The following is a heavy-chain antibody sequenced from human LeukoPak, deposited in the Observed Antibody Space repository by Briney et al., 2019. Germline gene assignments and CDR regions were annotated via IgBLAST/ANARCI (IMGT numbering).Heavy chain of an antibody. CDR2: INPNSGGT. V-gene: IGHV1-2*04. Sequence: ASVKVSCKASGYTFTGYYMHWVRQAPGQGLEWMGWINPNSGGTNYAQKFQGWVTMTRDTSISTAYMELSRLRSDDTAVFHCARDGSTETPGGGTLGFDIWGQGTMVTVSS. CDR3: ARDGSTETPGGGTLGFDI. CDR1: GYTFTGYY. J-gene: IGHJ3*02. D-gene: IGHD1-14*01.